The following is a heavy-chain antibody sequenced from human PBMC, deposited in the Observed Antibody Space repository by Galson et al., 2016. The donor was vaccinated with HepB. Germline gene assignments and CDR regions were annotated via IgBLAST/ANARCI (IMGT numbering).Heavy chain of an antibody. V-gene: IGHV3-53*01. CDR1: GFTVSNHY. D-gene: IGHD6-19*01. CDR2: INADGTT. CDR3: LRYSGPSSAVAGDNY. Sequence: SLRLSCAVSGFTVSNHYISWVRQAPGKGLEWVSIINADGTTDYRDSVKGRFTISRDNSKNTVYLQMNTLRAGDTAFYYCLRYSGPSSAVAGDNYWGQGTLVTVSS. J-gene: IGHJ4*02.